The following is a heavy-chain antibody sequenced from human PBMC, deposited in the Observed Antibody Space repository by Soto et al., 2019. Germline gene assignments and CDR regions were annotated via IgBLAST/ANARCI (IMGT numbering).Heavy chain of an antibody. D-gene: IGHD3-10*01. V-gene: IGHV1-18*01. J-gene: IGHJ4*02. CDR1: GYTFTSYG. Sequence: ASVKVSCKASGYTFTSYGIGWVRQAPGQGLEWMGWISAYNGNTNYAQKVQGRVTMTTDTSTSTAFMELRSLRSDDTAVYYCARGAPYYYGSRSTFDYWGQGTQVTVSS. CDR3: ARGAPYYYGSRSTFDY. CDR2: ISAYNGNT.